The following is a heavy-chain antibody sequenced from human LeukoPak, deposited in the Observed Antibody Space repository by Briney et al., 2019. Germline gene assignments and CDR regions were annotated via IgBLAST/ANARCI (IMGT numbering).Heavy chain of an antibody. CDR2: IWCDGSNK. Sequence: GRSLRLSCAASGFTFSSYGMHWVRQAPGKGLEWVAVIWCDGSNKYYADSVKGRFTISRDNSKNTLYLQMNSLRAEDTAVYYCARDRQSGLLDYWGQGTLVTVSS. J-gene: IGHJ4*02. V-gene: IGHV3-33*01. CDR1: GFTFSSYG. CDR3: ARDRQSGLLDY.